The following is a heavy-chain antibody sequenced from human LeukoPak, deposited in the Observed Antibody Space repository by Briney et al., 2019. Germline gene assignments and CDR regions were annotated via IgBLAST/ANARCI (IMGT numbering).Heavy chain of an antibody. Sequence: GGSLRLSCAASGFPFSDYGMHWVRQAPGKGLEWVAYIRYDGSNEYYADSVKGRFTISRDNSKSTLYLQLNSLRAEDTAVYYCARYDWFDYWGQGTLVTVSS. D-gene: IGHD3-3*01. J-gene: IGHJ4*02. CDR3: ARYDWFDY. CDR2: IRYDGSNE. V-gene: IGHV3-30*02. CDR1: GFPFSDYG.